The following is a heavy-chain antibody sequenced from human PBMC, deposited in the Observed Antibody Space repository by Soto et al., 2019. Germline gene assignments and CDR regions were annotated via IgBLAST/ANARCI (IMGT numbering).Heavy chain of an antibody. V-gene: IGHV3-66*01. CDR1: GFTVSSKY. D-gene: IGHD1-26*01. Sequence: PGGSLRLSCAASGFTVSSKYMSWVRQAPGKGLEWVSLIQSGGPTYYADSVKGRFTISRDTSENTLHLQMDSLRAEDTAVYYCARDDVLWDCCRYYGVPLVVWGKGTSDTVS. CDR2: IQSGGPT. J-gene: IGHJ6*03. CDR3: ARDDVLWDCCRYYGVPLVV.